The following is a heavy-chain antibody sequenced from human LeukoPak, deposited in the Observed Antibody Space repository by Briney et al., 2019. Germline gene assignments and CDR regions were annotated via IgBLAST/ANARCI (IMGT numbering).Heavy chain of an antibody. CDR3: AGAAVNDFDN. Sequence: ASVKVSCKASGYIIGAYYVHWVRQAPGQGLEWMGCINPKSGGAIYAQNFQGRVTLTRDTSISTAYMELTRLTSDDTAVYYCAGAAVNDFDNWGQGTLVTVSS. CDR2: INPKSGGA. V-gene: IGHV1-2*02. J-gene: IGHJ4*02. CDR1: GYIIGAYY. D-gene: IGHD2-8*01.